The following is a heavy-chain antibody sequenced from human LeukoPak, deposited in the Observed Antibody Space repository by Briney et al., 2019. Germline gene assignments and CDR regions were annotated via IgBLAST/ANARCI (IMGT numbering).Heavy chain of an antibody. D-gene: IGHD5-24*01. J-gene: IGHJ4*02. Sequence: ASVKDSCKASGGTFRSYAISWVRQAPGQGLEWMGGIIPIFGTANYAQKFQGRVTITTDESTSTAYMELSSLRSEDTAVYYCARGGGRMATITHFDYWGQGTLVTVSS. V-gene: IGHV1-69*05. CDR1: GGTFRSYA. CDR3: ARGGGRMATITHFDY. CDR2: IIPIFGTA.